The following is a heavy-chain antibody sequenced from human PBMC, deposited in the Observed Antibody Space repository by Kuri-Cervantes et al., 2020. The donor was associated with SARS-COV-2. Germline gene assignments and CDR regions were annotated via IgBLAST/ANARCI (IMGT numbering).Heavy chain of an antibody. CDR2: ISGSGTVT. V-gene: IGHV3-23*01. Sequence: GESLKISCAASGFTFSIYAMSWVRQAPGKGLEWVAGISGSGTVTYYTDSLRGRFTISRDHSKNTVILQMTSLRAEDTAVYYCAKDWSGTSGAGSPVFDHWGQGTLVTVSS. J-gene: IGHJ4*02. CDR1: GFTFSIYA. CDR3: AKDWSGTSGAGSPVFDH. D-gene: IGHD3-10*01.